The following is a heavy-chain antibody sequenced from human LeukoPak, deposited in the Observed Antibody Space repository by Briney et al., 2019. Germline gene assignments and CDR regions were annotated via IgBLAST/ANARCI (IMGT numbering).Heavy chain of an antibody. Sequence: ASVKVSCKASGYTFTDSCIHWVRQAPGQGLEWMGWVNPHSGGTSYAQKFQGRVTMTRDTSITTAYMELTRLESDDTAVYYCARAVFGHYFDNSGYYFDFWGQGSLATVSS. CDR3: ARAVFGHYFDNSGYYFDF. V-gene: IGHV1-2*02. CDR2: VNPHSGGT. J-gene: IGHJ4*02. CDR1: GYTFTDSC. D-gene: IGHD3-22*01.